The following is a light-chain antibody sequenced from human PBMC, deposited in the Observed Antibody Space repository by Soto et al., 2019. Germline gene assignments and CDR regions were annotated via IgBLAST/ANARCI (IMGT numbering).Light chain of an antibody. CDR3: QPYNNWPLT. CDR1: HAIGDT. Sequence: EVVMRQSTATLSVSLGESATLSCRASHAIGDTLACYQHKPGQTPRLLIHDTSTSATGVPTTFSGSRSRAEFTLTINSLQSEDFAVYYCQPYNNWPLTFGGGTKVDIK. CDR2: DTS. J-gene: IGKJ4*01. V-gene: IGKV3-15*01.